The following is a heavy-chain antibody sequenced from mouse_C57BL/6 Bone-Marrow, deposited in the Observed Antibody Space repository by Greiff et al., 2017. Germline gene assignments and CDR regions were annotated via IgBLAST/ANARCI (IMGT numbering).Heavy chain of an antibody. Sequence: VQLQQPGAELVKPGASVKVSCKASGSTFTSYWMHWVKQRPGRGLEWIGRIHPSASDTNYNQQFKGKATLTVDKSSSTAYMQLSSLTSEDSAVYYCERAAWFAYWGQGTLVTVSA. CDR3: ERAAWFAY. CDR2: IHPSASDT. V-gene: IGHV1-74*01. CDR1: GSTFTSYW. J-gene: IGHJ3*01.